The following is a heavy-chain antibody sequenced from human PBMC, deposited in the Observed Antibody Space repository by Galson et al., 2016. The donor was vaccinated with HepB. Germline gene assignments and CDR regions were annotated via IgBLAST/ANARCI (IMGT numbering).Heavy chain of an antibody. CDR1: RFTLTTYA. J-gene: IGHJ3*02. Sequence: SLRLSCATSRFTLTTYAIHWVRQAPGKGLEWLAVIWVDGINKFYADSVKGRFTISRDDSKNTVCLQMNSLRVEDTAVYYCARSPPPATPTAGSLDIWGQGTVLTVSP. CDR3: ARSPPPATPTAGSLDI. V-gene: IGHV3-33*01. CDR2: IWVDGINK.